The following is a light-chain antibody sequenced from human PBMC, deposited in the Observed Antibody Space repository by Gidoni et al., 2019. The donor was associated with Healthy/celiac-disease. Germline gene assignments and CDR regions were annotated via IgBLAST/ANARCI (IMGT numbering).Light chain of an antibody. V-gene: IGLV7-46*01. CDR1: TGAVTSGHY. J-gene: IGLJ2*01. CDR3: LLSYSGARVV. CDR2: DTS. Sequence: QAVVTQEPSLTVPPRGTVTLTCGSSTGAVTSGHYPYWFQQKPGQAPRTLIYDTSNKHSGTPARFSGSLLGGKAALTLSGAQPEDEAEYYCLLSYSGARVVFGGGTKLTVL.